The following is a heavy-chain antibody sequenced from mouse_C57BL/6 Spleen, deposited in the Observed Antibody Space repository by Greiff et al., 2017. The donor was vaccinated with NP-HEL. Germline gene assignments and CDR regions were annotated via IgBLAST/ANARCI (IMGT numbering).Heavy chain of an antibody. V-gene: IGHV1-82*01. J-gene: IGHJ2*01. D-gene: IGHD1-1*01. CDR3: AVYYYGSSRY. CDR2: IYPGAGDT. CDR1: GYAFSSSW. Sequence: QVQLQQSGPELVKPGASVKISCKASGYAFSSSWMNWVKQRPGKGLEWIGRIYPGAGDTNYNGKFKGKATLTADKSSSTAYMQLSSLTSEDSAVYFCAVYYYGSSRYWGQGTTLTVSS.